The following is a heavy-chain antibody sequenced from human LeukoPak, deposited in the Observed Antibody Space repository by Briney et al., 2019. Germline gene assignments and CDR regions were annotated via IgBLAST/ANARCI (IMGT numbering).Heavy chain of an antibody. CDR3: AKGVAGTFDY. D-gene: IGHD6-19*01. CDR1: GLTFVVYA. V-gene: IGHV3-9*01. CDR2: ISWNSGSI. J-gene: IGHJ4*02. Sequence: GRCLRLSCPASGLTFVVYAIHWARHAPGRGLGWVSGISWNSGSIGCADSVKGRFTISRDNAKNSLYLQMNSLRAEDTALYYCAKGVAGTFDYWGQGTLVTVSS.